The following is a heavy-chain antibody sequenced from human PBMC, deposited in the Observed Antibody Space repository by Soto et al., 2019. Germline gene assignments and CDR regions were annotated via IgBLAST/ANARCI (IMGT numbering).Heavy chain of an antibody. CDR3: ARESPYYYDSSGYYLFDY. V-gene: IGHV1-69*01. CDR2: IIPIFGTA. CDR1: GGTFSSYA. Sequence: QVQLVQSGAEVKKPGSSVKVSCKASGGTFSSYAISWVRQAPGQGLEWMGGIIPIFGTANYAQKFQGRVTITADESTSTAYIELSSLRSEDTAVYYCARESPYYYDSSGYYLFDYWGQGTLVTVSS. J-gene: IGHJ4*02. D-gene: IGHD3-22*01.